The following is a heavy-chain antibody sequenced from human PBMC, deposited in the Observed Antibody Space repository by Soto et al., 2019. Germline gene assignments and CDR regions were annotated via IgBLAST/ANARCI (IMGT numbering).Heavy chain of an antibody. Sequence: EVQLVESGGGLVQPGGSLRLSCAASGFTFSSYEMNWVRQAPGKGLEWVSYISSSGSTIYYADSVKGRFTISRDNAKNSLDLQMNSLRAEDTAVYYCASKYYDSSAEPTFDYWGQGTLVTVSS. J-gene: IGHJ4*02. CDR2: ISSSGSTI. V-gene: IGHV3-48*03. CDR1: GFTFSSYE. CDR3: ASKYYDSSAEPTFDY. D-gene: IGHD3-22*01.